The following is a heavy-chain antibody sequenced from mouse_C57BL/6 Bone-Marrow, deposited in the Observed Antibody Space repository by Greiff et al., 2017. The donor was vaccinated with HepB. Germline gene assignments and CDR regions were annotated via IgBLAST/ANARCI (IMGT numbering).Heavy chain of an antibody. CDR1: GISITTGNYR. V-gene: IGHV3-5*01. Sequence: EVQVVESGPGLVKPSQTVFLTCTVTGISITTGNYRWSWIRQFPGNKLEWIGYIYYSGTITYNPSLTSRTTITRDTPKNQIFLEMNSLTAEDTATYYCAREIYYYGSWYFDVWGTGTTVTVSS. CDR3: AREIYYYGSWYFDV. D-gene: IGHD1-1*01. CDR2: IYYSGTI. J-gene: IGHJ1*03.